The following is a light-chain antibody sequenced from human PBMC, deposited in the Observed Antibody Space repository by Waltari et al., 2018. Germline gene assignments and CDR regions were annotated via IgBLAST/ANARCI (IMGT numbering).Light chain of an antibody. CDR3: SAYTGNNILL. J-gene: IGLJ2*01. CDR2: DAN. Sequence: QSALTQPPSASGSPGQSVTISCTGTSSDVGGHNDVPWYQQHPAKAPNLMISDANNRPSGVPVRFSGSKSRNTASLTVSGLQAEGEADYCCSAYTGNNILLFGGGTQLAVL. CDR1: SSDVGGHND. V-gene: IGLV2-8*01.